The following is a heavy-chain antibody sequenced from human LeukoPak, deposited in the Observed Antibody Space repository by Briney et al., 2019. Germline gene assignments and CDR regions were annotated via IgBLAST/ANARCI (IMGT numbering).Heavy chain of an antibody. D-gene: IGHD1-1*01. CDR1: GGSFSGYY. J-gene: IGHJ5*02. CDR2: INHSGST. V-gene: IGHV4-34*01. CDR3: ARGPETGTSFDP. Sequence: SETLSLTCAVYGGSFSGYYWSWIRQPPGKGLEWIGEINHSGSTNYNPSLKSRVTISVDTSKNQFSLKLSSVTAADTAVYYCARGPETGTSFDPWGQGTLDTVSS.